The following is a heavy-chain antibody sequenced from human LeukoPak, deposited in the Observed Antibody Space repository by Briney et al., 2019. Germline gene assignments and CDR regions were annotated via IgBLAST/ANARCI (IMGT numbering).Heavy chain of an antibody. CDR3: AKAPAGIEY. V-gene: IGHV3-23*01. D-gene: IGHD2-2*02. J-gene: IGHJ4*02. CDR2: INYSGRDT. CDR1: GFTFSSYS. Sequence: PGGSLRLSCAASGFTFSSYSMTWVRQAPGKGLDWVSVINYSGRDTFYADSAKGRFTISRDNSKNTLYLEMNSLRVEDTAIYYCAKAPAGIEYWGQGSLVTVSS.